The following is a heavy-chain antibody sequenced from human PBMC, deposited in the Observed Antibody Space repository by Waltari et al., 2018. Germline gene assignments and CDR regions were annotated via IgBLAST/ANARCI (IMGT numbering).Heavy chain of an antibody. J-gene: IGHJ6*02. Sequence: QVQLQESGPGLVKPSETLSLICNVSGGSISSYYWNWIRQPAGKGLEWIGRICASGSTSYNPSLESRISMSVDTSKNHFSLKLSSVTAADTGVYYCAGSSNFGIYGLDVWGQGTTVVVSS. D-gene: IGHD3-3*01. CDR2: ICASGST. CDR3: AGSSNFGIYGLDV. V-gene: IGHV4-4*07. CDR1: GGSISSYY.